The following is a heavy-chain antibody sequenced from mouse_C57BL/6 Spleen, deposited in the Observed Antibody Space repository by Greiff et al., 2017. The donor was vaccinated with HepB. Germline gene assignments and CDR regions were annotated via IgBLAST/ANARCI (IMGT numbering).Heavy chain of an antibody. CDR3: TTDTTAVVRVYFDY. D-gene: IGHD1-1*01. V-gene: IGHV14-1*01. CDR2: IDPEDGDT. J-gene: IGHJ2*01. CDR1: GFNIKDYY. Sequence: VQLKESGAELVRPGASVKLSCTASGFNIKDYYMHWVKQRPEQGLEWIGRIDPEDGDTEYAPKFQGKATMTADTSSNTAYLQLSSLTSEDTAVYYCTTDTTAVVRVYFDYWGQGTTLTVSS.